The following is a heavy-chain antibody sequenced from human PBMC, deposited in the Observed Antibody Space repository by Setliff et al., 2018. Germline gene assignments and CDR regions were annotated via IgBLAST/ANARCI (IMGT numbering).Heavy chain of an antibody. J-gene: IGHJ4*02. CDR2: RGPNGST. CDR1: GGSFSYYY. CDR3: ATLTGDRGVDY. D-gene: IGHD7-27*01. Sequence: PSETLSLTCAVSGGSFSYYYWSWVRQSPGRGLEWIGRRGPNGSTNYNPSLGSRATISFDSSKIELSLKLASVTAADTAVYYCATLTGDRGVDYWGQGRLVTVSS. V-gene: IGHV4-34*01.